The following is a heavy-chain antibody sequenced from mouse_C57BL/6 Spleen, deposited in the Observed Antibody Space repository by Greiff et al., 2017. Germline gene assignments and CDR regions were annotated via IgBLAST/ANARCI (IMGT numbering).Heavy chain of an antibody. Sequence: QVQLKESGAELARPGASVKMSCKASGYTFTSYTMHWVKQRPGQGLEWIGYINPSSGYTKYNQKFKDKATLTADKSSSTAYMQLSSLTSEDSAVYYCARSYGLYWYFDVWGTGTTVTVSS. CDR3: ARSYGLYWYFDV. J-gene: IGHJ1*03. CDR1: GYTFTSYT. V-gene: IGHV1-4*01. D-gene: IGHD1-1*02. CDR2: INPSSGYT.